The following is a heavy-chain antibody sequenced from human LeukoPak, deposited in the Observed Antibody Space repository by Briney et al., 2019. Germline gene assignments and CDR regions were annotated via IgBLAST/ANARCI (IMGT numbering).Heavy chain of an antibody. J-gene: IGHJ4*02. V-gene: IGHV1-2*02. CDR1: EYTFTGYY. CDR2: INPNTGGT. D-gene: IGHD2-21*01. Sequence: ASVKVSCKASEYTFTGYYMHWVRQAPGQGLEWMGWINPNTGGTNYAQKFQGRVTMTRDTSISTAYMELSRLRSDDTAVYYCARDIPPQRDFDYWGQGNLVTVSS. CDR3: ARDIPPQRDFDY.